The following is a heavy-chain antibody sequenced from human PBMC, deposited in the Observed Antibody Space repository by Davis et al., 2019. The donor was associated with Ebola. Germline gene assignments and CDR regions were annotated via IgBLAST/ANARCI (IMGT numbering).Heavy chain of an antibody. D-gene: IGHD3-10*01. CDR1: AYTFTSYY. CDR2: INPSGGST. V-gene: IGHV1-46*03. CDR3: ARDRHGSEFDY. Sequence: AASVKVSCKASAYTFTSYYMHWLRHAPGQGLEWMGIINPSGGSTSYAQKFQGRVTMTRDTSTSTVYMELSSLRSEDTAVYYCARDRHGSEFDYWGQGTLVTVSS. J-gene: IGHJ4*02.